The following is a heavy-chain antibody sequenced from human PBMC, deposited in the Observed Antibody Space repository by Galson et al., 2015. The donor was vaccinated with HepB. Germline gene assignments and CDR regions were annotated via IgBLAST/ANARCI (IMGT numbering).Heavy chain of an antibody. D-gene: IGHD3-9*01. J-gene: IGHJ3*02. CDR3: ASNAGYMDAFDI. V-gene: IGHV1-3*01. CDR1: GYTFTSCA. Sequence: SVKVSCKASGYTFTSCAMHWVRQAPGQRLEWMGWINAGNGNTKYSQKFQGRVTITRDTSASTAYMELSSLRSEDTAVYYCASNAGYMDAFDIWGQGTMVTVSS. CDR2: INAGNGNT.